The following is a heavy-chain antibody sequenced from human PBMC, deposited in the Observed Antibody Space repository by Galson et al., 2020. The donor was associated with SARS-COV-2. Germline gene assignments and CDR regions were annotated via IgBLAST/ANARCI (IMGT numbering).Heavy chain of an antibody. J-gene: IGHJ6*02. CDR2: INHSGST. V-gene: IGHV4-34*01. D-gene: IGHD6-13*01. Sequence: SETLSLTCAVYGGSFSGYYWSWIRQPPGKGLEWMGEINHSGSTNYNPSLKRRVTISVDTSKNQFSLKLSSVTAADTAVYYCARGSIAAAGTSIGTYYYYGMDVWGQGTTVTVSS. CDR1: GGSFSGYY. CDR3: ARGSIAAAGTSIGTYYYYGMDV.